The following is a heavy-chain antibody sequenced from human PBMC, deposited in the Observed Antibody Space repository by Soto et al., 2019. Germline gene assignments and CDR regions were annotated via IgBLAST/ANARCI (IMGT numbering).Heavy chain of an antibody. Sequence: GESLKISCKGSGYNFANYWTGWVRQMPGKGLEWMGMIFPGDSDTKNSPSLQGQITMSVDKSDSSAYLQWRGLKASDTAMYYCAAGYTTGPDAFDIWGQGTMVTVSS. D-gene: IGHD6-13*01. J-gene: IGHJ3*02. CDR1: GYNFANYW. CDR3: AAGYTTGPDAFDI. V-gene: IGHV5-51*01. CDR2: IFPGDSDT.